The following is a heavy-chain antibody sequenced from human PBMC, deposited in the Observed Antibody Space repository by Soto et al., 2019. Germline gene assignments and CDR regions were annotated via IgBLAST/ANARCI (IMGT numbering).Heavy chain of an antibody. CDR1: GFTFSSYA. CDR3: AKQDGDY. V-gene: IGHV3-23*01. J-gene: IGHJ4*02. Sequence: GGSLRLSCAASGFTFSSYAMSWVRQAPGKGLEWVSAISGSGGSTYYADSVKGRFTISXXXXXXTXYXQXXXLRAEDTAVYYCAKQDGDYWGQGTLVTVSS. CDR2: ISGSGGST. D-gene: IGHD2-15*01.